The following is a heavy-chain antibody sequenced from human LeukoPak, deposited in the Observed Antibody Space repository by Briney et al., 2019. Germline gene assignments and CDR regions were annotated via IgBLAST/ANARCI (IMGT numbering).Heavy chain of an antibody. CDR3: ARGQGGTEAFDI. CDR1: GYSISSGYY. J-gene: IGHJ3*02. Sequence: SETLSLTCAVSGYSISSGYYWGWLRPPPGKGLEWIGSIYHSGSTYYNPSLKSRVTISVDTSKNQFSLKLSSVTAADTAVYYCARGQGGTEAFDIWGQGTMVTVSS. CDR2: IYHSGST. V-gene: IGHV4-38-2*01. D-gene: IGHD1-1*01.